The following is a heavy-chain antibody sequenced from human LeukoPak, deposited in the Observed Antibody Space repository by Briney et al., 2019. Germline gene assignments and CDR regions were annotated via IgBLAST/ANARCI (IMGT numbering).Heavy chain of an antibody. J-gene: IGHJ4*02. CDR2: INPSSGGT. CDR3: ARAVAVTMVQGVKY. D-gene: IGHD3-10*01. V-gene: IGHV1-2*02. Sequence: GASVKVSCKASGYTFTGYYMHWVRQAPGQGLEWMGWINPSSGGTNYAQKFQGRVTMTRDTSISTAYMELSRLRSDDTAVYYCARAVAVTMVQGVKYWGQGTLVTVSS. CDR1: GYTFTGYY.